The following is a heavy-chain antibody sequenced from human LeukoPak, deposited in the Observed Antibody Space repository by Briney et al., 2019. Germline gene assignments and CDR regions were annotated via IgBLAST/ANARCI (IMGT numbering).Heavy chain of an antibody. CDR1: GYTFTGRY. D-gene: IGHD3-16*02. CDR2: INPNSGGT. V-gene: IGHV1-2*02. Sequence: GASVTVSCKPSGYTFTGRYMHWVRQTPGQALEWMGWINPNSGGTVYAQKFEGRVTMARDTSISTAYMELSGLRSDDTAVYYCAKDRHDSVWGSYRYFDYWGQGTLVTVSS. CDR3: AKDRHDSVWGSYRYFDY. J-gene: IGHJ4*02.